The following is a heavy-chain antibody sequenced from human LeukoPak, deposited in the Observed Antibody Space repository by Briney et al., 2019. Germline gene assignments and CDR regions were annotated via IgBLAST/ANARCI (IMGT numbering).Heavy chain of an antibody. J-gene: IGHJ4*02. V-gene: IGHV4-38-2*01. CDR2: IYHSGST. CDR1: GYPISSGYY. Sequence: SETLSLTCAVSGYPISSGYYWGWIRQPPGKGLEWIGSIYHSGSTYYNPSLKSRVTISVDTSKNQFSLKLSSVTAADTAVYYCASPPDYWGQGTLVTVSS. CDR3: ASPPDY.